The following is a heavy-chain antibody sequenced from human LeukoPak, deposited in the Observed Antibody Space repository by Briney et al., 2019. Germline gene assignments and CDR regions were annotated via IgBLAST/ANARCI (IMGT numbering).Heavy chain of an antibody. J-gene: IGHJ4*02. D-gene: IGHD1-26*01. CDR2: INAYNGNT. CDR3: ARSGRWELLHFDY. CDR1: GYTFTYYV. Sequence: GASVKVSCKTSGYTFTYYVISWVRQAPGQGLEWMGWINAYNGNTNDAQKFQGRATMTTDTSTSTAYMELRSLRSEDTAVYYCARSGRWELLHFDYWGQGTLVTVSS. V-gene: IGHV1-18*01.